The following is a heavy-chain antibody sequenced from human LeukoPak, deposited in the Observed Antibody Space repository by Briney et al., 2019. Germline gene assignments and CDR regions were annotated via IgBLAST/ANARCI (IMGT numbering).Heavy chain of an antibody. D-gene: IGHD3-10*01. J-gene: IGHJ4*02. CDR2: INWNSGSI. Sequence: GGSLRLSCAASGFTFDDYAMHWVRQAPGKGLEWVSGINWNSGSIGYADSVKGRFTISRDNSKNTLYLQMNSLRAEDTAVYYCARDHYGSGSYNDYWGQGTLVTVSS. CDR3: ARDHYGSGSYNDY. CDR1: GFTFDDYA. V-gene: IGHV3-9*01.